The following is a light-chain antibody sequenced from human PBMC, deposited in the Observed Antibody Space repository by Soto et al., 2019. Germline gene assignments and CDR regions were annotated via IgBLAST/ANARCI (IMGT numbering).Light chain of an antibody. CDR3: HQYGSSLWT. CDR2: GAS. CDR1: QSVSSSY. Sequence: EIVLTQSPGALSLSPGERATLSCMASQSVSSSYLAWYQQKPGQAPRLLIYGASSRATGIPDRFSGSESGTDFTLTISRLEPEDFAVYYCHQYGSSLWTFGQGTKVDIK. J-gene: IGKJ1*01. V-gene: IGKV3-20*01.